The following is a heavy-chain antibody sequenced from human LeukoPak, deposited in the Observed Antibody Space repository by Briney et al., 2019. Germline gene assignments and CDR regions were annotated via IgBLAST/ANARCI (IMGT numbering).Heavy chain of an antibody. CDR1: GFIFSTYA. CDR3: ARVIRAAPGKGYFDY. CDR2: ISGSGGST. Sequence: PSGGSLRLSCATSGFIFSTYALSWVRQAPGKGLEWASSISGSGGSTYHADSVKGWFTISRDSSKNTLYLQMNSLRAEDTAIYYCARVIRAAPGKGYFDYWGQGTLVTVSS. J-gene: IGHJ4*02. D-gene: IGHD6-13*01. V-gene: IGHV3-23*01.